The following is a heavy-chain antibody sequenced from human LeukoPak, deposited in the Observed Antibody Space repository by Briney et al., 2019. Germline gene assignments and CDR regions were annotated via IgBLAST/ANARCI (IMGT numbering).Heavy chain of an antibody. D-gene: IGHD3-10*01. Sequence: VASVKVSCKASGYTFTSYDINWVQQAPGQGLEWMGWMNPNSGNTGYAQKFQGRVTMTRNTSISTAYMELSSLRSEDTAVYYCARGPRYGSGSYSGWFDPWGQGTLVTVSS. CDR1: GYTFTSYD. CDR3: ARGPRYGSGSYSGWFDP. V-gene: IGHV1-8*01. CDR2: MNPNSGNT. J-gene: IGHJ5*02.